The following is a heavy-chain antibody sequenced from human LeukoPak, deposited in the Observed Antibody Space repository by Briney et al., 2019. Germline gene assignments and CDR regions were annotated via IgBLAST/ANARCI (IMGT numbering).Heavy chain of an antibody. V-gene: IGHV1-46*01. D-gene: IGHD3-10*01. J-gene: IGHJ4*02. CDR1: GYTFTNYY. CDR2: INPSGGST. Sequence: ASVKVSCKASGYTFTNYYVHWVRQAPGQGLEWMGVINPSGGSTTYAQKFQGRVTMTRDTSTSTIYMELSSLRSEDTAVYYCARSFTMVRGLTFDYWGQGTLVTVSS. CDR3: ARSFTMVRGLTFDY.